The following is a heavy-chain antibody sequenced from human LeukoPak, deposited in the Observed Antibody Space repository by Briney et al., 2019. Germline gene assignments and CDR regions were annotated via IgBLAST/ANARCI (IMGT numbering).Heavy chain of an antibody. CDR1: GGSISSGSYY. D-gene: IGHD3-22*01. CDR2: IYTSGST. CDR3: ARGLAGTDSSGYLYYYYYYMDV. Sequence: SETLSLTCTVSGGSISSGSYYWSWIRQPAGKGLEWIGRIYTSGSTNYNPSLKSRVTISVDTSKNQFSLKLSSVTAADTAVYYCARGLAGTDSSGYLYYYYYYMDVWGKGTTVTVSS. J-gene: IGHJ6*03. V-gene: IGHV4-61*02.